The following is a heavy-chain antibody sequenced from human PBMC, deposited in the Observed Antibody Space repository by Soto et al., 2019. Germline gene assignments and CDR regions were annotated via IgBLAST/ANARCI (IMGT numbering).Heavy chain of an antibody. V-gene: IGHV1-18*01. D-gene: IGHD3-22*01. CDR2: ISAYNGNT. J-gene: IGHJ5*02. CDR1: GYTFTSYG. Sequence: QVQLVQSGAEVKKPGASVKVSCKASGYTFTSYGISWVRQAPGQGLEWMGWISAYNGNTNYAQKLQGRVTMTTDTSKSTAYMELRSMRSDDTAVYYCARDTFPYWYDDRVRSWFDPWGQGTLVTVSS. CDR3: ARDTFPYWYDDRVRSWFDP.